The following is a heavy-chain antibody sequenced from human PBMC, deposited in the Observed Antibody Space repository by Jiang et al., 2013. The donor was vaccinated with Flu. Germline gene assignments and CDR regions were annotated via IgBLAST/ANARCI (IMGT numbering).Heavy chain of an antibody. V-gene: IGHV3-30*02. J-gene: IGHJ4*02. CDR3: AKATENYDYGDYFDY. Sequence: VRQASRRGAGGGCYLYGMMEVIKYYADSVKGRFTISRDNSKNTLYLQMNSLRAEDTAVYYCAKATENYDYGDYFDYWGQGTLVTVSS. D-gene: IGHD4-17*01. CDR2: YGMMEVI.